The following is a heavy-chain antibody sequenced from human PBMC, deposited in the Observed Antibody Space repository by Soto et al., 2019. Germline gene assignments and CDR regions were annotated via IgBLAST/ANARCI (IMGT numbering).Heavy chain of an antibody. CDR2: ISAHNGKT. V-gene: IGHV1-18*01. D-gene: IGHD1-1*01. CDR1: GYGFTTYG. J-gene: IGHJ4*02. CDR3: ARGRYGDY. Sequence: QVHLVQSGAEVKKPGASVKVSCKGSGYGFTTYGITWVRQAPGQGLEWMAWISAHNGKTNYAQKLQGRVTVTRDTSASKAYMELRSLRSDDTAVYYCARGRYGDYWGQGALVTVSS.